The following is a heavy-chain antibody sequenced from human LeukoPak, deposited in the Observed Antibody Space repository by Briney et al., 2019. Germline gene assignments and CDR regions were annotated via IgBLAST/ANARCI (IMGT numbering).Heavy chain of an antibody. Sequence: SETLSLTCTISGGSISSSNYYWAWIRQPPGKGLEWIGAIYYSGNTNYNPSLKSRVTMSVDTSKNQFSLKLSSVTAADTAVYYCARGVVAAAATDAFDIWGQGTMVTVSS. J-gene: IGHJ3*02. D-gene: IGHD6-13*01. CDR1: GGSISSSNYY. CDR3: ARGVVAAAATDAFDI. V-gene: IGHV4-39*07. CDR2: IYYSGNT.